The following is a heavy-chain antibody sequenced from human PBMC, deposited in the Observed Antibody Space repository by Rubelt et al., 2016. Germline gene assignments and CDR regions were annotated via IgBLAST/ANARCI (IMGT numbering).Heavy chain of an antibody. J-gene: IGHJ4*02. CDR1: GGSFSGYY. V-gene: IGHV4-34*01. CDR2: INHSGST. CDR3: ARVGYFGRGANY. Sequence: QVQLQQWGAGLLKPSETLSLTCAVYGGSFSGYYWSWIRQPPGKGLEWIGEINHSGSTNYIPSLKSRVTISVDTSKNQFSLKPSSVTAADTAMYYCARVGYFGRGANYWGQGTLVTVSS. D-gene: IGHD3-9*01.